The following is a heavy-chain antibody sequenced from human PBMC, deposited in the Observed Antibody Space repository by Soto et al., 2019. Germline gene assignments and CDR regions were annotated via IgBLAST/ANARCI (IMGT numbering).Heavy chain of an antibody. CDR2: IYYSGST. CDR3: ARLLYGSGSWFDP. V-gene: IGHV4-59*08. CDR1: GGSISSYY. D-gene: IGHD3-10*01. J-gene: IGHJ5*02. Sequence: SSETLSLTCTVSGGSISSYYWSWIRQPPGKGLEWIGYIYYSGSTNCNPSLKSRVTISVDTSKNQFSLKLSSVTAADTAVYYCARLLYGSGSWFDPWGQGTLVTVS.